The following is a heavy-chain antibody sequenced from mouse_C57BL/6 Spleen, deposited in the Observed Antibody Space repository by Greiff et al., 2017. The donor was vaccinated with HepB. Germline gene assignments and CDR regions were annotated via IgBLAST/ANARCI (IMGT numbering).Heavy chain of an antibody. CDR3: TRPYYDYDDAWFAY. CDR1: GFTFSDAW. J-gene: IGHJ3*01. V-gene: IGHV6-6*01. CDR2: IRNKANNHAT. Sequence: EVMLVESGGGLVQPGGSMKLSCAASGFTFSDAWMDWVRQSPEKGLEWVAEIRNKANNHATYYAESVKGRFTISRDDSKSSVYLQMNSLRAEDTGIYYCTRPYYDYDDAWFAYWGQGTLVTVSA. D-gene: IGHD2-4*01.